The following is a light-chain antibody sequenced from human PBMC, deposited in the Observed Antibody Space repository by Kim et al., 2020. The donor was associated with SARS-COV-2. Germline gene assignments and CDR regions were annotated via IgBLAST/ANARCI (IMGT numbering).Light chain of an antibody. CDR2: GAS. J-gene: IGKJ1*01. CDR1: QSVGSD. V-gene: IGKV3-15*01. CDR3: QQYNKWPPRA. Sequence: YPGERATLSCRASQSVGSDLAWYQHKPGQAPRLLIYGASTRATDIPARFSGSGSGTEFTLTINSLQSEDFAVYYCQQYNKWPPRAFGQGTKVDIK.